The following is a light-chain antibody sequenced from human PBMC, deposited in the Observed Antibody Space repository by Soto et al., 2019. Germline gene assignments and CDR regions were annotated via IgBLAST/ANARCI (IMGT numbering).Light chain of an antibody. V-gene: IGKV1-5*03. CDR1: QSIRNW. J-gene: IGKJ1*01. CDR3: QLYNSYYKAT. CDR2: KAS. Sequence: DIQMTQSPSTLSASVGDRVTITCGASQSIRNWLAWYQQRPGKAPNLLIYKASSLESGVPSRFRGSGSGTEFTLTISSLKTDDFANYYCQLYNSYYKATFGHGTKVDIK.